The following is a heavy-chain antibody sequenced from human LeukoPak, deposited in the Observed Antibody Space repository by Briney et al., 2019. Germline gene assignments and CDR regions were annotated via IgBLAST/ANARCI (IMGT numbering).Heavy chain of an antibody. D-gene: IGHD2-2*01. Sequence: SGPTLVNPTQTVTLTCTFSGFSLSTSGVGVGWIRQPPGKALEWLALIYWDDDKRYSPSLKSRLTITKDTSKNQVVLTMTNLDPVDTATYYCAHTRCSSTTCYKDFDYWGQGTLVIVSS. CDR3: AHTRCSSTTCYKDFDY. J-gene: IGHJ4*02. CDR1: GFSLSTSGVG. CDR2: IYWDDDK. V-gene: IGHV2-5*02.